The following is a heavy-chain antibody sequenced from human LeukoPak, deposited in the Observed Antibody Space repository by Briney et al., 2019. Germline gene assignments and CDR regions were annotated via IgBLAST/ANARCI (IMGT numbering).Heavy chain of an antibody. CDR1: GFTFSSYW. V-gene: IGHV3-7*05. D-gene: IGHD1-26*01. CDR2: IKQDGSEK. J-gene: IGHJ6*02. CDR3: AREWVSGYYYGMDV. Sequence: PGGSLRLSCAASGFTFSSYWMSWVRQAPGKGLEWVANIKQDGSEKYYVDSVKGRFTISRDNAKNSLYLQMNSLRAEDTAVYYCAREWVSGYYYGMDVWGQGTTVTVSS.